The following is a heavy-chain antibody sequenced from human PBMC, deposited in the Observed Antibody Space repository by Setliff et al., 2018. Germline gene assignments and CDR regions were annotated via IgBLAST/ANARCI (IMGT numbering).Heavy chain of an antibody. V-gene: IGHV4-61*09. D-gene: IGHD3-22*01. Sequence: SETLSLTCSVSGASITSGGFYWTWIRQPAGKGLEWIGHISPSGSTYYNPSLTSRVTISVDTSNNQFSLNLRSVTAADTAIYYCARGRYFESSSYYFPFDYWGLGTLVTVSS. CDR2: ISPSGST. CDR1: GASITSGGFY. J-gene: IGHJ4*02. CDR3: ARGRYFESSSYYFPFDY.